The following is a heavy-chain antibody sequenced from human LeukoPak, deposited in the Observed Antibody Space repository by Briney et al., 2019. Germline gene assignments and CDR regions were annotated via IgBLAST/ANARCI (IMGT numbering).Heavy chain of an antibody. D-gene: IGHD6-19*01. CDR2: IIPIFGTA. J-gene: IGHJ4*02. CDR3: ARSEQWLVIHLDY. CDR1: GGTFSSYA. Sequence: ASVKVSCKASGGTFSSYAISWVRQSPGQGLEWMGGIIPIFGTANYAQKFQRRVTITADASTSTDYMELSSLRSEDTAVYYCARSEQWLVIHLDYWGQGTLVTVSS. V-gene: IGHV1-69*13.